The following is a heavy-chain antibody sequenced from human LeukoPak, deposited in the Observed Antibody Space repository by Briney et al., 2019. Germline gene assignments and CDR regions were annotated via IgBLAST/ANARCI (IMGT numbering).Heavy chain of an antibody. CDR3: ARHRGYYYYMDV. CDR1: GGSISSNSYC. V-gene: IGHV4-39*01. J-gene: IGHJ6*03. CDR2: MYYSGST. Sequence: SETLSLTCTVSGGSISSNSYCWGWIRQPPGKGLEWIGSMYYSGSTYYNPSLKSRVTISVDTSKNQFSLKLSSVTAADTAVYYCARHRGYYYYMDVWGKGTTVTISS.